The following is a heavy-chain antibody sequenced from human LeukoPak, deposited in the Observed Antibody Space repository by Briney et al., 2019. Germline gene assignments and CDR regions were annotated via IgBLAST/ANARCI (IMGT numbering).Heavy chain of an antibody. D-gene: IGHD2-2*01. Sequence: SETLSLTCTVSGGSISSGGYYWSWNRQHPGKGLEWIGYIYYSGSTYYNPSLKSRVTISVDTSKNQFSLKLSSVTAADTAVYYCARKRGVAPAAIDYWGQGTLVTVSS. J-gene: IGHJ4*02. CDR3: ARKRGVAPAAIDY. CDR2: IYYSGST. V-gene: IGHV4-31*03. CDR1: GGSISSGGYY.